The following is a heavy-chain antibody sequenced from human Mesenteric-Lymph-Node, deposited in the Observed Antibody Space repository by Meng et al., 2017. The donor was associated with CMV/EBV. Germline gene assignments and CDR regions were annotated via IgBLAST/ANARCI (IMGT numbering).Heavy chain of an antibody. CDR2: TKQDGSGK. J-gene: IGHJ4*02. Sequence: GGSLRLSCAASGFTFSNYWMSWVRQVPGKGLEWVANTKQDGSGKYYGDSVKGRFTISRDNAKNSLYLQMNSLRADDTAVYYCARGASGTLGVDYWGQGTLVTVSS. CDR1: GFTFSNYW. CDR3: ARGASGTLGVDY. D-gene: IGHD3-16*01. V-gene: IGHV3-7*01.